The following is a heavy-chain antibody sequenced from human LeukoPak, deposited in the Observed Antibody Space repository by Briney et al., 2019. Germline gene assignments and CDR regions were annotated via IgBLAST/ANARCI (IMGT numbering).Heavy chain of an antibody. J-gene: IGHJ6*02. CDR2: ISRSGGGT. CDR1: GFTFSNYA. Sequence: GGSLRLSCAASGFTFSNYAMSWVRQAPGKGLEWVSGISRSGGGTDYAVSVKGRFTISRDNSKNTLYLQMNSLRAEDTAVYYCAKVISSGGFLWGQGTTVTVSS. CDR3: AKVISSGGFL. V-gene: IGHV3-23*01. D-gene: IGHD6-19*01.